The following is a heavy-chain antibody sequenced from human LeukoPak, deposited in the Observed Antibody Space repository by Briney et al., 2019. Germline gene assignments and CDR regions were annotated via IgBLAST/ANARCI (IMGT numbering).Heavy chain of an antibody. J-gene: IGHJ4*02. CDR3: ARVTRSSGWDPVDY. D-gene: IGHD6-19*01. CDR2: IYHSGST. V-gene: IGHV4-59*01. CDR1: GGSISPYY. Sequence: PSETLSLTCTVSGGSISPYYWSWIRQPPGKGLEWIGHIYHSGSTNYNPSLKSRVTISVDTSKNQFSLKLSSVTAADTAVYYCARVTRSSGWDPVDYWGQGTLVTVSS.